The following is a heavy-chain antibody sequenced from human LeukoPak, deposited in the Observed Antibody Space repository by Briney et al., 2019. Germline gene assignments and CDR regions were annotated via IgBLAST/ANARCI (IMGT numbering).Heavy chain of an antibody. Sequence: GGSLRLSCAASGFTVSSNYMSWVRQAPGKGLEWVSVIYSGGSTYYADSVKGRFTISRDNSKNTLYLQMNSLRAEDTAAYYCAGDPRGAVAGHDHYWGQGTLVTVSS. CDR1: GFTVSSNY. J-gene: IGHJ4*02. CDR2: IYSGGST. V-gene: IGHV3-53*01. D-gene: IGHD6-19*01. CDR3: AGDPRGAVAGHDHY.